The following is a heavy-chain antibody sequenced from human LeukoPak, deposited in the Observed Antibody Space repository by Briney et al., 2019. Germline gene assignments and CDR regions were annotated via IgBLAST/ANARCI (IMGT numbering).Heavy chain of an antibody. CDR1: GFTSTTAW. CDR3: VVYKYILSWSAFDF. V-gene: IGHV3-7*01. D-gene: IGHD6-13*01. CDR2: IRQDGSDK. J-gene: IGHJ3*01. Sequence: PGGSLTLSCAISGFTSTTAWMTWVRQAPGKGLEWVADIRQDGSDKYYVDSVKGRFIISRDNAKKSVSLHMNNLRVEDTAVYYCVVYKYILSWSAFDFWGRGTMVTVPS.